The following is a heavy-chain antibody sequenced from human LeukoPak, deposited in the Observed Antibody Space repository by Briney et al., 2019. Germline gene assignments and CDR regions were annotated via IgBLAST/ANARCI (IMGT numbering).Heavy chain of an antibody. J-gene: IGHJ5*02. V-gene: IGHV3-21*01. Sequence: PGGSLRLSCAASGLTFSSYSMNWVRQAPGKGLEWVSSISSSSSYIYCADSVKGRFTISRDNAKNSLYLQMNSLRAEDTAVYYCARAHCSSTSCSRFDPWGQGTLVTVSS. D-gene: IGHD2-2*01. CDR1: GLTFSSYS. CDR3: ARAHCSSTSCSRFDP. CDR2: ISSSSSYI.